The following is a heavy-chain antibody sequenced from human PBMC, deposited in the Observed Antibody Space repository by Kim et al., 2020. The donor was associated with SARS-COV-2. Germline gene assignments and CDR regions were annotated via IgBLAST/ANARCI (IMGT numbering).Heavy chain of an antibody. CDR3: ARDFISFRPQDMIVVVITTRKSGGMDV. J-gene: IGHJ6*02. D-gene: IGHD3-22*01. CDR1: GYTFTGYY. CDR2: INPNSGGT. Sequence: ASVKVSCKASGYTFTGYYMHWVRQAPGQGLEWMGWINPNSGGTNYAQKFQGRVTMTRDTSISTAYMELSRLRSDDTAVYYCARDFISFRPQDMIVVVITTRKSGGMDVWGQGTTVTVSS. V-gene: IGHV1-2*02.